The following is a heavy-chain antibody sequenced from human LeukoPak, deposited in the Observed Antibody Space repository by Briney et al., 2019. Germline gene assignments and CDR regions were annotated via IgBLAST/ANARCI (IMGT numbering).Heavy chain of an antibody. V-gene: IGHV3-23*01. D-gene: IGHD3-22*01. CDR3: AKRVQYDDSHYCIFDY. CDR1: GFTFSNYV. J-gene: IGHJ4*02. CDR2: IYANAVGT. Sequence: GGSLRLSCAASGFTFSNYVMNWVRQAPGKGLEWVSTIYANAVGTYYADSVKGRFTISRDNSKNTLYLQMSSLRAEDTAVYYCAKRVQYDDSHYCIFDYWGQGTLVTVSS.